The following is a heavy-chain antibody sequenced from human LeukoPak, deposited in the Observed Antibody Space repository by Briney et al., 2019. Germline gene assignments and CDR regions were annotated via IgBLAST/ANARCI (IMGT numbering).Heavy chain of an antibody. V-gene: IGHV1-8*01. CDR2: MNPNSGNT. CDR1: GYTFTSYD. D-gene: IGHD4-17*01. Sequence: ASVKVSCKASGYTFTSYDINWVRQATGQGLEWMGWMNPNSGNTGYAQKFQGRVTITRDTSISTAYMELSSLRSEDTAVYYCASGRGMTTVTTRSWALDYWGQGTLVTVSS. CDR3: ASGRGMTTVTTRSWALDY. J-gene: IGHJ4*02.